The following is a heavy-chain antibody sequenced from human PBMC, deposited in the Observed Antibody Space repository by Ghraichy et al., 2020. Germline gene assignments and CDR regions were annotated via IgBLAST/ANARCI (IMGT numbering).Heavy chain of an antibody. CDR2: INNDGTST. D-gene: IGHD3-3*01. CDR3: ARDIEYWSGYYHGMDV. J-gene: IGHJ6*02. V-gene: IGHV3-74*01. CDR1: GFTFSTYW. Sequence: GGSLRLSCAASGFTFSTYWMHWVRQAPGKGLVWVSCINNDGTSTSYADSVKGRFTISRDNAKNTLYLQINSLTAEDTAVYYCARDIEYWSGYYHGMDVWGQGTTVTVSS.